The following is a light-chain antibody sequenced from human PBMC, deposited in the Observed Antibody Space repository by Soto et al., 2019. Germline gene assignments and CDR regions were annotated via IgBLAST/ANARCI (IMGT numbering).Light chain of an antibody. CDR3: TSYTSASTYV. Sequence: QSALTQPASVSGSPGQSIAISRTGTSSDVGGHDSVSWYQQHPGKAPKLMIYNVSNRPSGVSNRFSGSKSGNTASLTISGLLAEDEADYFCTSYTSASTYVFGAGTKLTVL. V-gene: IGLV2-14*01. CDR1: SSDVGGHDS. CDR2: NVS. J-gene: IGLJ1*01.